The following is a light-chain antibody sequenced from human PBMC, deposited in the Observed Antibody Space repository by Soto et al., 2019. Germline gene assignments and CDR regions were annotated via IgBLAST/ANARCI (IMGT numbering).Light chain of an antibody. J-gene: IGKJ4*01. CDR1: QSVGRN. V-gene: IGKV3-15*01. CDR3: QQYNHWPPLT. Sequence: EIVMTQSPATLSVSPGERATLSCRASQSVGRNLAWYQQKPGQAPRLLIYGASTRATGIPGRFSGGGSGTEFTLTISSLQSEDFAIYSCQQYNHWPPLTFGGGTKVEIK. CDR2: GAS.